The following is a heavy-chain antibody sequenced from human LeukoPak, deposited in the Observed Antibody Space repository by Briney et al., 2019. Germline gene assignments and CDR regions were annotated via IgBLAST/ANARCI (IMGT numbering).Heavy chain of an antibody. CDR1: GYTFTGYY. Sequence: GASVKVSCKASGYTFTGYYMHWVRQAPGQGLEWMGRINPNSGGTNYAQKFQGRVTMTRDTSISTAYMELSRLRSDDTAVYYCARDTRRYYYDSSCYSPYWGQGTLVTVSS. CDR2: INPNSGGT. CDR3: ARDTRRYYYDSSCYSPY. J-gene: IGHJ4*02. D-gene: IGHD3-22*01. V-gene: IGHV1-2*06.